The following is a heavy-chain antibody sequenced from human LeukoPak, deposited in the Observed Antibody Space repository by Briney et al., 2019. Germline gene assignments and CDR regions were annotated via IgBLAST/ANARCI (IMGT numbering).Heavy chain of an antibody. Sequence: PGESLRLSCAASGFTFSGSAMHWVRQASGKGLEWVGRIRSKANSYATAYAASVKGRFTISRDDSKNTAYLQMNSLKTEDTAVYYCNCGSFDYGFFYYYYYMDVWGKGTTVTVSS. CDR1: GFTFSGSA. D-gene: IGHD1-26*01. V-gene: IGHV3-73*01. CDR3: NCGSFDYGFFYYYYYMDV. J-gene: IGHJ6*03. CDR2: IRSKANSYAT.